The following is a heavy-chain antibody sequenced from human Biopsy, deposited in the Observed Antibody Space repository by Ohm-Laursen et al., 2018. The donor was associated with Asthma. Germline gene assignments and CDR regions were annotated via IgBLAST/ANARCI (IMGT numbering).Heavy chain of an antibody. CDR1: GYIFTSYW. J-gene: IGHJ4*02. CDR2: IFPGDSYT. CDR3: ARLAYGSGSFFDF. V-gene: IGHV5-51*01. D-gene: IGHD3-10*01. Sequence: ESLQISCKASGYIFTSYWIGWVRQMPGKGLEWMGIIFPGDSYTIYSPSFQGQVTISADKSISTAYLQWSSLKASDTAIYYCARLAYGSGSFFDFWGQGTLVTVAS.